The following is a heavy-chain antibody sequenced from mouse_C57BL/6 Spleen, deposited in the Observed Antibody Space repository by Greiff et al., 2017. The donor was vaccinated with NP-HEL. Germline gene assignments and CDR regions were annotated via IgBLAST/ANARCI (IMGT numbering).Heavy chain of an antibody. J-gene: IGHJ2*01. CDR1: GFTFSSYG. CDR3: ARGEDYYGSSYD. CDR2: ISSGGSYT. Sequence: EVQLMESGGDLVKPGGSLKLSCAASGFTFSSYGMSWVRQTPDKRLEWVATISSGGSYTYYPDSVKGRFTISRDNAKNTLYLQMSSLKSEDTAMYYCARGEDYYGSSYDWGQGTTLTVSS. D-gene: IGHD1-1*01. V-gene: IGHV5-6*01.